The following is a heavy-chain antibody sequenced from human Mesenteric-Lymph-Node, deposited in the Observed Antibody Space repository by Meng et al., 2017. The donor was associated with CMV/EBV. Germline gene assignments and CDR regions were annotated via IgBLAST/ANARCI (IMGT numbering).Heavy chain of an antibody. J-gene: IGHJ4*02. Sequence: GGSLRLSCAASGFTFDDYGMSWVRQAPGKGLEWVSGINWNGGSTGYADSVKGRFTISRDNAKNSLYLQMNSLRAEDTAVYYCARAGVRFLEWLFNYFDYWGQGTLVTVSS. V-gene: IGHV3-20*04. D-gene: IGHD3-3*01. CDR1: GFTFDDYG. CDR3: ARAGVRFLEWLFNYFDY. CDR2: INWNGGST.